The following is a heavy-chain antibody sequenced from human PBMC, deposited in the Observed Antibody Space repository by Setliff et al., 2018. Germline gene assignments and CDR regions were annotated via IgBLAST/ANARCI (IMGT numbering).Heavy chain of an antibody. J-gene: IGHJ3*02. CDR1: GYSFTSYW. CDR3: ARQAVAGNDAFDI. Sequence: GESLTISCKGSGYSFTSYWIGWVRQMPGKGLERMGIIYPGDSDTRYSPSFQGQVTISADKSISTAYLQWSSLKASDTAMYYCARQAVAGNDAFDIWGQGTMVTVS. V-gene: IGHV5-51*01. CDR2: IYPGDSDT. D-gene: IGHD6-19*01.